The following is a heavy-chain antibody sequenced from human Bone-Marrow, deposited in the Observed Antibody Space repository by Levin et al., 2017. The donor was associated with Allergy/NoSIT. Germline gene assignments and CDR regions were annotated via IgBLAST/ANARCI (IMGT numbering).Heavy chain of an antibody. Sequence: PGGSLRLSCKGSGYSFTSYWIGWVRQMPGKGLEWMGIIYPGDSDTRYSPSFQGQVTISADKSISTAYLQWSSLKASDPAMDYCARHETILGVPYMDVWGKGTTVTVSS. J-gene: IGHJ6*03. CDR3: ARHETILGVPYMDV. CDR1: GYSFTSYW. V-gene: IGHV5-51*01. D-gene: IGHD3-3*01. CDR2: IYPGDSDT.